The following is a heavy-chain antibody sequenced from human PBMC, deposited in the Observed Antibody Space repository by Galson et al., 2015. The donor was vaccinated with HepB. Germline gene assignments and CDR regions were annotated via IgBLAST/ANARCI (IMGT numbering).Heavy chain of an antibody. CDR3: ARDFDSSGNLDS. CDR1: GFTFNYYA. Sequence: LRLSCAASGFTFNYYAVSWVRQAPGKGLEWIGYVYYSGSTNYNPSLKSRLTISLDTSKNQFSLKLNSVTAADTAMYYCARDFDSSGNLDSWGQGTLVTVSS. CDR2: VYYSGST. V-gene: IGHV4-59*01. D-gene: IGHD3-22*01. J-gene: IGHJ4*02.